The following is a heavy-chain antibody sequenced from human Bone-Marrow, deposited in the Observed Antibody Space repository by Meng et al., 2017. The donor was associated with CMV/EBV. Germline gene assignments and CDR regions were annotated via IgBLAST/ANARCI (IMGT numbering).Heavy chain of an antibody. J-gene: IGHJ5*02. CDR1: GFTLSNYA. CDR2: ISSDGSNK. CDR3: ARGRTFEERSAP. V-gene: IGHV3-30*04. Sequence: GESLKISCAASGFTLSNYAIHWVRQAPGKGLEWVAVISSDGSNKFYADSVRGRFTISRDNSQNTVYLQMNSLRAEDTAVYYCARGRTFEERSAPCGQGTLVTVSS. D-gene: IGHD3-10*01.